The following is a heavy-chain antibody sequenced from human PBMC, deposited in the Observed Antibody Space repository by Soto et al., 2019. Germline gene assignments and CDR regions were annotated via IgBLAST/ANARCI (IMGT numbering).Heavy chain of an antibody. CDR2: IDSNGGT. V-gene: IGHV4-59*08. D-gene: IGHD3-10*01. Sequence: QVQLQESGPGLVKPSETLSLTCTVSDDSSSNYKWSWIRQPPGRRLEWIGYIDSNGGTSYNPSLQSRVTISIDTSTKQFLLKLSSATAADTAVYYCVRQGFGRLHGLVDVWGQGTTVTVSS. CDR3: VRQGFGRLHGLVDV. J-gene: IGHJ6*02. CDR1: DDSSSNYK.